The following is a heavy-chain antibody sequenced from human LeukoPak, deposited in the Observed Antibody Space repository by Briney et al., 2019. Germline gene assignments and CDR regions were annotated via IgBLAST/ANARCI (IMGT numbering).Heavy chain of an antibody. V-gene: IGHV4-34*09. J-gene: IGHJ4*02. CDR2: INHSGST. CDR3: ARGYSSNRMVFDY. D-gene: IGHD6-13*01. Sequence: SETLSLTCAVYGGSFSGYYWSWIRQPPGKGLEWIGEINHSGSTNYNPSLQSRVIIAVDTSKNQFSLSLSSVTAADTAVYYCARGYSSNRMVFDYWGQGTLVTVSS. CDR1: GGSFSGYY.